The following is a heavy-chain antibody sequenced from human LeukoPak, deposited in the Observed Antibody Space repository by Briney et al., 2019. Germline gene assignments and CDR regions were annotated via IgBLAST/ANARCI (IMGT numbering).Heavy chain of an antibody. Sequence: SETLSLTCTVSGGSISSYYWSWIRQPPGKGLEWIGYIYYSGSTNYNPSLKSRVTISVDTSKNQFSLKLSSVTAADTAVYYCARGHDFWSGYYQGFDPWGQGTLVTVSA. CDR3: ARGHDFWSGYYQGFDP. CDR2: IYYSGST. J-gene: IGHJ5*02. V-gene: IGHV4-59*01. CDR1: GGSISSYY. D-gene: IGHD3-3*01.